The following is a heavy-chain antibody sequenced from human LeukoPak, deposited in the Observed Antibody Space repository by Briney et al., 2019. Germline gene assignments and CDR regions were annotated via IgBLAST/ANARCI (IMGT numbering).Heavy chain of an antibody. Sequence: GGSPRLSCAASGFTFTNAWVTWVRQAPGKGLEWVGRIKSKTDGGTTNYAAPVKGRFTVSRDDSKNTLYLQMNSLETEDTAVYYCTTRTRSCGGDCSPLDYWGQGTLVTVSS. V-gene: IGHV3-15*01. CDR2: IKSKTDGGTT. D-gene: IGHD2-21*02. CDR3: TTRTRSCGGDCSPLDY. J-gene: IGHJ4*02. CDR1: GFTFTNAW.